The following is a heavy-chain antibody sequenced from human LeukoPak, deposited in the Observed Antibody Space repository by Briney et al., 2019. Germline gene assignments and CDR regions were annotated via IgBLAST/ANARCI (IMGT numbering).Heavy chain of an antibody. V-gene: IGHV3-53*01. J-gene: IGHJ4*02. CDR3: ARWTTLHFDY. D-gene: IGHD4-17*01. CDR1: DFTVSNNY. CDR2: IYSGGGT. Sequence: PGGSLRLSCAASDFTVSNNYMSWVRQAPGKGLEWGALIYSGGGTYYADSVKGRFTISRDNSKNTLYLQMNSLRAEDTAVYYCARWTTLHFDYWGQGTLVTVSS.